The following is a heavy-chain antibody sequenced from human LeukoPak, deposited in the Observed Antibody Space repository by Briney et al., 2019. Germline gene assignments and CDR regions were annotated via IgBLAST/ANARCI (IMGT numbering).Heavy chain of an antibody. J-gene: IGHJ4*02. CDR3: ARGLWSAHRREYYFDS. V-gene: IGHV1-3*01. CDR2: INAGNGDT. CDR1: GYTFTNYA. D-gene: IGHD3-3*01. Sequence: GASVKVSCKASGYTFTNYAVNWLRQAPGQRLEWMGWINAGNGDTKFSQNYQARVTITRDASASIAYMELSSLTSEDTAVYFCARGLWSAHRREYYFDSWGQGTLVTVSS.